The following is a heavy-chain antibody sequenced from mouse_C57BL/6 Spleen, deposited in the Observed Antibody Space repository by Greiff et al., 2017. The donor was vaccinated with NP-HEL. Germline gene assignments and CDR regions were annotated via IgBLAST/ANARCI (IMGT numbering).Heavy chain of an antibody. J-gene: IGHJ1*03. CDR2: IHPNSGST. V-gene: IGHV1-64*01. CDR3: AREYYYGSSCWCFDV. CDR1: GYTFTSYW. D-gene: IGHD1-1*01. Sequence: QVQLQQPGAELVKPGASVKLSCKASGYTFTSYWMHWVKQRPGQGLEWIGMIHPNSGSTNYNEKFKSKATLTVDKSSSTAYMQLSSLTSEDSAVYYCAREYYYGSSCWCFDVWGTGTTVTVSS.